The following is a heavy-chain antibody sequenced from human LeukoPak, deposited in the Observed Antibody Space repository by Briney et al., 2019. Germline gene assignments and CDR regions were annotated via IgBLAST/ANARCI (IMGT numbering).Heavy chain of an antibody. Sequence: SETLFLTCTVSGGSISSGGYYWSWIRQHPGKGLEWIGYIYYSGSTYYNPSLKSRVTISVDTSKNQFSLKLSSVTAADTGVYYCARDKDYYDPGGAFDIWGQGTMVTVSS. V-gene: IGHV4-31*03. CDR1: GGSISSGGYY. J-gene: IGHJ3*02. CDR3: ARDKDYYDPGGAFDI. CDR2: IYYSGST. D-gene: IGHD3-22*01.